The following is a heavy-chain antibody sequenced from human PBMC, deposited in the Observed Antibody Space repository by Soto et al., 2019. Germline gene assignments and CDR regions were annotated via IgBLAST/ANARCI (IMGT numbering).Heavy chain of an antibody. CDR2: IYYSGST. V-gene: IGHV4-59*01. CDR3: ARVQGGVIIPEAYFDY. J-gene: IGHJ4*02. D-gene: IGHD3-10*01. CDR1: GGSISSYY. Sequence: SETLSLTCTVSGGSISSYYWSWIRQPPGKGLEWIGYIYYSGSTNYNPSLKSRVTISVDTSKNQFSLKLSSVTAADTAVYYCARVQGGVIIPEAYFDYWGQGTLVTVSS.